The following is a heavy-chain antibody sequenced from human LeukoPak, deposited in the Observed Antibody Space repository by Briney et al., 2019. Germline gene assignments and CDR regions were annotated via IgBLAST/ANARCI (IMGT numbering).Heavy chain of an antibody. CDR3: AKGSRFGELLSDY. D-gene: IGHD3-10*01. J-gene: IGHJ4*02. CDR1: GFTFSSYG. CDR2: IRYDGSNK. V-gene: IGHV3-30*02. Sequence: AGSLTLSCAASGFTFSSYGLHWVRQAPGKGLEWVAFIRYDGSNKYYADSVKGLFTISGDNSKNTLYLQTNSLRAEDTAVYYCAKGSRFGELLSDYWGQGTLVTVSS.